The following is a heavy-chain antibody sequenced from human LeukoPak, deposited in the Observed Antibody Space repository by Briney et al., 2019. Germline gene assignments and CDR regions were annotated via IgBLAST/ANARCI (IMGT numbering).Heavy chain of an antibody. Sequence: GGSLRLSCAASGFTFSSFGMSWVRQAPGKGLEWVSGIYDSGDKTHYADSVKGRFTISRDNSKNTLYLQMNSLRAEDTAVYYCAKAVAGLFDYWGQGALVTVSS. D-gene: IGHD6-19*01. J-gene: IGHJ4*02. CDR2: IYDSGDKT. V-gene: IGHV3-23*01. CDR1: GFTFSSFG. CDR3: AKAVAGLFDY.